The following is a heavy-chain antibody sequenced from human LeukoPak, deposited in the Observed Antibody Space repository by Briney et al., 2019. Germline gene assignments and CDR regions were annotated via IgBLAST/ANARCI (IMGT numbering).Heavy chain of an antibody. J-gene: IGHJ4*02. CDR1: GVSVSSGSYY. CDR3: AGSFERYFDY. D-gene: IGHD3-16*01. CDR2: IYYSGST. Sequence: SETLSLTCTVSGVSVSSGSYYWSWIRQPPGKGLEWIGYIYYSGSTNYNPSLKSRVTISVDTSKNQFSLKLSSVTAADTAVYYCAGSFERYFDYWGQGTLVTVSS. V-gene: IGHV4-61*01.